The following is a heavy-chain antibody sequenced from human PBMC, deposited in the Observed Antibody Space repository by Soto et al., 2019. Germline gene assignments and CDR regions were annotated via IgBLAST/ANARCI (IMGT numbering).Heavy chain of an antibody. CDR3: ARGRIAARAGDSPRSGWYYYYYGMDV. CDR1: GGSFSGYY. Sequence: SETLSLTCAVYGGSFSGYYWSWIRQPPGKGLKWIGEINHSGSTNYNPSLKSRVTISVDTSKNQFSLKLSSVTAADTAVYYCARGRIAARAGDSPRSGWYYYYYGMDVWGQGTTVP. CDR2: INHSGST. J-gene: IGHJ6*02. D-gene: IGHD6-6*01. V-gene: IGHV4-34*01.